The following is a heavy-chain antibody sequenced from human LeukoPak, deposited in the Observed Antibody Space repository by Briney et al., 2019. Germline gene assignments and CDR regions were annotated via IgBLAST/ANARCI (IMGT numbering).Heavy chain of an antibody. V-gene: IGHV3-30*02. J-gene: IGHJ4*02. CDR3: ARDPPTTGYSSSWYGYYFDY. Sequence: GGSLRLSCAASGFTFSSYGMHWVRQAPGKGLEWVAFIRYDGSNKYYADSVKGRFTISRDNAKNSLYLQMNSLRAEDTAVYYCARDPPTTGYSSSWYGYYFDYWGQGTLVTVSS. CDR2: IRYDGSNK. D-gene: IGHD6-13*01. CDR1: GFTFSSYG.